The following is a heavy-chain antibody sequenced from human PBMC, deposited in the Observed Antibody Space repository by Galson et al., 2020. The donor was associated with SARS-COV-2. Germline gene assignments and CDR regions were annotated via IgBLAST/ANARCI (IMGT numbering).Heavy chain of an antibody. CDR2: IYPADSDT. CDR1: GYKFHNYW. J-gene: IGHJ4*02. V-gene: IGHV5-51*01. CDR3: ARLTPHRCFDS. Sequence: KLGESLKISCQGSGYKFHNYWIGWVRQMPGKGLEWMGSIYPADSDTTYSPSFEGHVTISADRSINTAYLQWRGLRASDTASYYCARLTPHRCFDSWGQGTLVTVSS.